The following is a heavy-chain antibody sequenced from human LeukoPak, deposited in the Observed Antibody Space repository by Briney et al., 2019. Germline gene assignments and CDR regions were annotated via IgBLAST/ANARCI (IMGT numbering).Heavy chain of an antibody. CDR2: IIPIFGTA. Sequence: GASVKVSCKASGGTFSSYAISWVRQAPGQGLEWMGGIIPIFGTANYAQKFQGRVTITADESTSTAYMELSSLRSEDTAVYYCARGHSGYVDSDYWGQGTLVTVSS. J-gene: IGHJ4*02. CDR3: ARGHSGYVDSDY. V-gene: IGHV1-69*13. CDR1: GGTFSSYA. D-gene: IGHD5-12*01.